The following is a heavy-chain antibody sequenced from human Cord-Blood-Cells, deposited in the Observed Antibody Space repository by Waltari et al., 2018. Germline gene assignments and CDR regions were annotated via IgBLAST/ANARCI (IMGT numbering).Heavy chain of an antibody. J-gene: IGHJ4*02. Sequence: QVQLVQSGAEVKKPGSSVKVSCKASGGTLSSYAISWVRQAPGQGLEWMGGIIPIFGTANYAQKFQGRVTITADESTSTAYMELSSLRSEDTAVYYCARVANYDFWSGYYYFDYWGQGTLVTVSS. D-gene: IGHD3-3*01. CDR3: ARVANYDFWSGYYYFDY. CDR2: IIPIFGTA. V-gene: IGHV1-69*01. CDR1: GGTLSSYA.